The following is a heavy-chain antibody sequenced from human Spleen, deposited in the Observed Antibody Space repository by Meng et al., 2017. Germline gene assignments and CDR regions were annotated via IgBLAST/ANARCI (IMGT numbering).Heavy chain of an antibody. CDR1: GGSISSSSYY. V-gene: IGHV4-39*07. CDR2: IFYSGIT. CDR3: ASISGSYYSPDDY. J-gene: IGHJ4*02. D-gene: IGHD1-26*01. Sequence: SETLSLTCTVSGGSISSSSYYWGWIRQPPGKGLEWIGSIFYSGITYYNPSLKSRVTISLDTSKNQFSLKLSSVTAADTAVYYCASISGSYYSPDDYWGQGTLVTVSS.